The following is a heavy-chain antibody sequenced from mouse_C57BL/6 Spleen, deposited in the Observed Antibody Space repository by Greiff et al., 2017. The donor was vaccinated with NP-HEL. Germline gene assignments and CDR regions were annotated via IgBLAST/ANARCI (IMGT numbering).Heavy chain of an antibody. V-gene: IGHV5-17*01. CDR3: ARSSITTVVAPFAY. D-gene: IGHD1-1*01. CDR2: ISSGSSTS. Sequence: VQLKESGGGLVKPGGSLKLSCAASGFTFSDYGMHWVRQAPEKGLEWVAYISSGSSTSYYADTVKGRFTISRDNAKNTLFLQMTSLRSEDTAMYYCARSSITTVVAPFAYWGQGTLVTVSA. J-gene: IGHJ3*01. CDR1: GFTFSDYG.